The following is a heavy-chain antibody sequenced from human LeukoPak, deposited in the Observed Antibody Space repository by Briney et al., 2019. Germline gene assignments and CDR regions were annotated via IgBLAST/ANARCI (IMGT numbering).Heavy chain of an antibody. CDR2: INHSGST. V-gene: IGHV4-34*01. D-gene: IGHD3-22*01. CDR3: ARQAYYDSCGWVDY. Sequence: SETLSLTCAVYGGSFSGYYWSWIRQPPGKGLEWIGEINHSGSTNYNPSLKSRVTISVDTSKNQFFLKLSSVTAADTAVYYCARQAYYDSCGWVDYWGQGTLVTVSS. J-gene: IGHJ4*02. CDR1: GGSFSGYY.